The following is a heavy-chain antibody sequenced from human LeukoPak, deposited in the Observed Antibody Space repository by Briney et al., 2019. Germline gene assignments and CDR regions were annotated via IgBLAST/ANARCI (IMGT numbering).Heavy chain of an antibody. J-gene: IGHJ4*02. Sequence: GGSLRLSCAASGFTFSSYAMSWVRQAPGKGLEWVSAISGSGGSTYYADSVKGRFTISRDNSENTLYLQMNSLRAEDMALYYCAKGYSYGPSSLSDYWGQGTLVTVSS. D-gene: IGHD5-18*01. CDR1: GFTFSSYA. CDR3: AKGYSYGPSSLSDY. V-gene: IGHV3-23*01. CDR2: ISGSGGST.